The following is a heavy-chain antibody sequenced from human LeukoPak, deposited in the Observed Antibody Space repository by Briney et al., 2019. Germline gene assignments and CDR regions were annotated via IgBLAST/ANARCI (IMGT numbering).Heavy chain of an antibody. D-gene: IGHD3-22*01. CDR1: GFTFSNYA. Sequence: GGSLRLSCAASGFTFSNYAMSWVRQAPGKGLVWVSRISSDESSTSSADSVKGRFTISRDNAKNTLYLQMNSLRAEDTAVYYCARGPPYYDSSGYYYGGTAFDIWGQGTMVTVSS. CDR3: ARGPPYYDSSGYYYGGTAFDI. V-gene: IGHV3-74*01. J-gene: IGHJ3*02. CDR2: ISSDESST.